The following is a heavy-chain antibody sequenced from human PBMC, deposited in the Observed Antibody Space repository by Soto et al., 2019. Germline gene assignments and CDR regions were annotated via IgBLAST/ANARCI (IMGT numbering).Heavy chain of an antibody. CDR2: INAGNGNT. V-gene: IGHV1-3*01. D-gene: IGHD3-3*01. CDR1: GYTFTSYA. Sequence: ASVKVSCKASGYTFTSYAMHWVRQAPGKRLEWMGWINAGNGNTKYSQKFQGRVTITRDTSASTAYMELSSLRSEDTAVYYCARVPTIFGVVLGYWGQGTLVTVSS. CDR3: ARVPTIFGVVLGY. J-gene: IGHJ4*02.